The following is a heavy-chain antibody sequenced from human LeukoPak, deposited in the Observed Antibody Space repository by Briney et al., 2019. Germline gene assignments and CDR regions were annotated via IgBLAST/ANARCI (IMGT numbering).Heavy chain of an antibody. V-gene: IGHV4-4*09. Sequence: SETLSLTCTVFGGSISSYYWSWIRKPPGKGLEWIGYIYNSGITNKNPSLKSRVTISVDTSKNQFSLKLSSVTAADTAVYYCARRITDSGSYSEFDYWGQGTLVTVSS. CDR3: ARRITDSGSYSEFDY. CDR2: IYNSGIT. CDR1: GGSISSYY. D-gene: IGHD1-26*01. J-gene: IGHJ4*02.